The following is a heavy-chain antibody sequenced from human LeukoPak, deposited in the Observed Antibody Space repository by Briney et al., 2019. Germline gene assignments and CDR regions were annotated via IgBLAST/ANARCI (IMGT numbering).Heavy chain of an antibody. CDR3: ARRPYYYDSSGGDY. CDR1: GGPISSSSYH. V-gene: IGHV4-39*01. Sequence: SETLSLSCTVSGGPISSSSYHWGWVRQPPGKGLEWIGSIYYSGSTYYNPSLKSRVTISVDTSKNQFSLKLSSVTAADAAVYYCARRPYYYDSSGGDYWGQGTLVTVSS. CDR2: IYYSGST. D-gene: IGHD3-22*01. J-gene: IGHJ4*02.